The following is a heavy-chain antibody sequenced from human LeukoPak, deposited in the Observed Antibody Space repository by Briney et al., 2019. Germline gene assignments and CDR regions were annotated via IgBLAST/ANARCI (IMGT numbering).Heavy chain of an antibody. Sequence: GGSLRLSCVASGFTLSSYVMHWVRQAPGKGLEWVSYISSSGSTIYYADSVKGRFTISRDNAKNSLYLQMNSLRAEDTAVYYCARDPGAYYFDYWGQGTLVTVSS. CDR1: GFTLSSYV. J-gene: IGHJ4*02. V-gene: IGHV3-48*04. D-gene: IGHD3-10*01. CDR3: ARDPGAYYFDY. CDR2: ISSSGSTI.